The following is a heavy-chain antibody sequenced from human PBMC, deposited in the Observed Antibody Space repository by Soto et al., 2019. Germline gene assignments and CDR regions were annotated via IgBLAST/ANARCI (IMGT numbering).Heavy chain of an antibody. CDR1: GYSFSTYW. CDR2: IYPGDSDT. V-gene: IGHV5-51*01. D-gene: IGHD4-17*01. CDR3: AKGGTTVTTDGDHFDY. Sequence: GESLKISCKGSGYSFSTYWIAWVRQMPGKGLEWMGVIYPGDSDTRYSPSFQGQITISADKSINTAYLQRSILEASDTAMYYCAKGGTTVTTDGDHFDYWGQGTLVTVSS. J-gene: IGHJ4*02.